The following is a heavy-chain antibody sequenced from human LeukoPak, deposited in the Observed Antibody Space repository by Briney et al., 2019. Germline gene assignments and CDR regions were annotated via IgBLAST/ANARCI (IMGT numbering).Heavy chain of an antibody. D-gene: IGHD3-3*01. CDR2: ISSSSSYI. Sequence: PGGSLRLSCAVSGFTFSSYSMNWFRQAPGKGLEWVSSISSSSSYIYYADSVKGRFTISRDNAKNSLYLQMNSLRAEDTAVYYCARDGAYDFWSGYYPSEFDYWGQGTLVTVSS. CDR3: ARDGAYDFWSGYYPSEFDY. V-gene: IGHV3-21*01. CDR1: GFTFSSYS. J-gene: IGHJ4*02.